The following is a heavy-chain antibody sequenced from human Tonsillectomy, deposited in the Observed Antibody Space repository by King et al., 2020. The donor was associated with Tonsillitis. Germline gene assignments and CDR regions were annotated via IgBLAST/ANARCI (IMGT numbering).Heavy chain of an antibody. CDR1: GFTFSSYA. Sequence: VQLVESGGGLVQPGGSLRLSCAASGFTFSSYAMSWVRQAPGKGLEWVSGISGSGGSTYYADSVKGRFTISRDNSKNRLYLQMNSLRAEDTAVYYCAKIGGSGKYPPNYFDYGGQGTLVTVSS. J-gene: IGHJ4*02. CDR3: AKIGGSGKYPPNYFDY. D-gene: IGHD3-10*01. CDR2: ISGSGGST. V-gene: IGHV3-23*04.